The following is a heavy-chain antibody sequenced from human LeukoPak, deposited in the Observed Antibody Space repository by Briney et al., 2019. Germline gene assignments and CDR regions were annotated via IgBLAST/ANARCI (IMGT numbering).Heavy chain of an antibody. V-gene: IGHV3-53*01. CDR3: ASGSGSYRTPYYYMDV. D-gene: IGHD3-10*01. CDR1: GFTVSSNY. J-gene: IGHJ6*03. Sequence: GGSLRLSCVASGFTVSSNYMSWVRQAPGKGLEWVSVICSGGSTYYADSVKGRFTISRDNSKNALYLQMNSLRAEDTAVYYCASGSGSYRTPYYYMDVWGTGTTVTVSS. CDR2: ICSGGST.